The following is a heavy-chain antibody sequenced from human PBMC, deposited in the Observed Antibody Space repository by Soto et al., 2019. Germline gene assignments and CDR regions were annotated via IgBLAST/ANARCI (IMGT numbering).Heavy chain of an antibody. Sequence: ASVKASCKASGYTITSYDINCVRQATEQGLEWMGWMNPNSGNTGYAQKFQGRVTMTRNTSISTAYMELSSLRSEDTAVYYCARAHYYDSSGYYPNFDYWGQGTLVTVSS. CDR2: MNPNSGNT. CDR1: GYTITSYD. J-gene: IGHJ4*02. V-gene: IGHV1-8*01. D-gene: IGHD3-22*01. CDR3: ARAHYYDSSGYYPNFDY.